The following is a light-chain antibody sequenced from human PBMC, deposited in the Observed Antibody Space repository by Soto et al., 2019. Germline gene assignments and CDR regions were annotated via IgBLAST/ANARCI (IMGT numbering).Light chain of an antibody. Sequence: DIVMTQSPDSLAVSLGERATINCKSSQSILYSSNNKNYLAWYQQKPGQPPKLLIYWASTRESGVPDRFSGSGSGTEFTLTISSLQAEDVAVYYCQQYCSTPNTFGQGTKLEIK. CDR1: QSILYSSNNKNY. CDR2: WAS. J-gene: IGKJ2*01. V-gene: IGKV4-1*01. CDR3: QQYCSTPNT.